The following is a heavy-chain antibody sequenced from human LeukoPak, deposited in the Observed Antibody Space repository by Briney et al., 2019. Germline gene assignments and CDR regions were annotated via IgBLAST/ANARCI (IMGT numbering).Heavy chain of an antibody. Sequence: PSETLSLTCAVYGGSFSGYYWSWIRQPPGKGLEWIGEINHRGSTNYNPSLKSRVTISVDTSKNQFSLKLTSVTAADAAVYYCARGGIVVATDYWGQGTLVTVSS. D-gene: IGHD6-19*01. V-gene: IGHV4-34*01. CDR2: INHRGST. CDR1: GGSFSGYY. CDR3: ARGGIVVATDY. J-gene: IGHJ4*02.